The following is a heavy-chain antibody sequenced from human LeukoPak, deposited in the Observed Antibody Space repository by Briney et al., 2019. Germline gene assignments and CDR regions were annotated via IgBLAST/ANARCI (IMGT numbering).Heavy chain of an antibody. Sequence: PSETLPLTCTVSGASISSYYWGWIRQSPGKGLEWIAYVHSSGSTKYNPSLKSRVTVSLDTSKKQFSLKLTSVTAADTAVYYCARDIASYFDCWGQGILVTVSS. J-gene: IGHJ4*02. CDR2: VHSSGST. CDR3: ARDIASYFDC. CDR1: GASISSYY. V-gene: IGHV4-4*08. D-gene: IGHD3-3*02.